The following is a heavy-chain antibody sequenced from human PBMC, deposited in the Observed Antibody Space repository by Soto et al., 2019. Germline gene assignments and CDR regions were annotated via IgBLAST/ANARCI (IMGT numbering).Heavy chain of an antibody. CDR2: IIPIPGTA. CDR3: ARSQGSTTSLEIYYYYYYGMDV. CDR1: GGTFGSYA. Sequence: QVQLVQSGVEVKKPGSSVKVSCKASGGTFGSYAISWVRQAPGQGLEWMGGIIPIPGTANYAQKLQGSVTIDADESTSTAYMELSSLRSEDTAVYYCARSQGSTTSLEIYYYYYYGMDVWGQGTTVTVSS. V-gene: IGHV1-69*01. D-gene: IGHD2-2*01. J-gene: IGHJ6*02.